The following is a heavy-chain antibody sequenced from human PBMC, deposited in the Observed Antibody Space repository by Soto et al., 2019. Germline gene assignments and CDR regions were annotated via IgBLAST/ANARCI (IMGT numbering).Heavy chain of an antibody. V-gene: IGHV3-30*18. CDR1: GFTFSNYG. J-gene: IGHJ4*02. Sequence: QVQLVESGGGVVHSGWSLRLSCAASGFTFSNYGMHWVRQAPGQGLEWVALISSDGSNKYYADSVKGRFTISRDNSKNTLYLQMNSPRAEDTAVYYFAKDGYTYGSADFWGQGTLVTVSS. CDR3: AKDGYTYGSADF. CDR2: ISSDGSNK. D-gene: IGHD5-18*01.